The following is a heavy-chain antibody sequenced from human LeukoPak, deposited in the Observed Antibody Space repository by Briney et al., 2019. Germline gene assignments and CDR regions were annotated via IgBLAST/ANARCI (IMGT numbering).Heavy chain of an antibody. CDR3: ARLEASYFYYYMDV. CDR1: GGSISSTTYY. CDR2: VYYGETT. J-gene: IGHJ6*03. V-gene: IGHV4-39*01. Sequence: ASETLSLTXTVSGGSISSTTYYWAWIRQPPGVGLEWIGSVYYGETTYYNPSLESRVTISVDTSNNQFSLRLNSVTAADTAVYYCARLEASYFYYYMDVWGAGTTVIVSS.